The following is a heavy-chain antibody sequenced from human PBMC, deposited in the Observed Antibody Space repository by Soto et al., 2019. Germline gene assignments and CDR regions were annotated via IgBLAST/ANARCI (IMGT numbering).Heavy chain of an antibody. J-gene: IGHJ4*02. CDR2: IEPSDSRT. Sequence: GESLNISCNASGYTFTNNWISWVRQKPGQGLEWMGRIEPSDSRTKYNPSFEGHVTISIDKSINTAFLQWSSLRASDTAVYFCVRRRGYTSDFYYWGQGTLVTVSS. CDR3: VRRRGYTSDFYY. D-gene: IGHD5-18*01. CDR1: GYTFTNNW. V-gene: IGHV5-10-1*01.